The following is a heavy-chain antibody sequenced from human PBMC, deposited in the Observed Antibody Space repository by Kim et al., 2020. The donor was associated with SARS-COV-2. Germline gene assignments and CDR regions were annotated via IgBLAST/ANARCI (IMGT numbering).Heavy chain of an antibody. J-gene: IGHJ6*02. Sequence: GGSLRLSCTVSGLNSTYAWMSWVRQAPGKGLEWVGRIKRKMDGGTTDFAAPVKGRFTISRDESRNTVYLQMNSLKTEDTAMYYCTTGRRWLSDYYDYSMDVWGQGTRVTVSS. CDR3: TTGRRWLSDYYDYSMDV. CDR2: IKRKMDGGTT. CDR1: GLNSTYAW. D-gene: IGHD3-10*01. V-gene: IGHV3-15*01.